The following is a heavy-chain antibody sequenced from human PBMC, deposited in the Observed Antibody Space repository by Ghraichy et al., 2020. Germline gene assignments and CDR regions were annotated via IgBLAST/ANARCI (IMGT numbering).Heavy chain of an antibody. D-gene: IGHD1-26*01. CDR2: INHDGSEK. V-gene: IGHV3-7*01. CDR3: ARDGRLAAVDAFDV. CDR1: GFTFSSYW. J-gene: IGHJ3*01. Sequence: GGSLRLSCAASGFTFSSYWMSWVRQAPGKGLEWVSIINHDGSEKYYADSVKGRFTISRDNAQNSMYLQMNILRAEDTAVYYCARDGRLAAVDAFDVWGQGTKVTVSS.